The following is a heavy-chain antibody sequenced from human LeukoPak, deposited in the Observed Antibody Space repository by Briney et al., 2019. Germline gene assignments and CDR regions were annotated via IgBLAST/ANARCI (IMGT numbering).Heavy chain of an antibody. D-gene: IGHD2-2*02. CDR3: ARRMVSPLGEYQLLYDY. Sequence: GESLKISCKTSGYTFTNFWIAWVRQMPGKGLEWLGAIYPDDSDTRYSPSLQGQVIISADKSISTAYLQWSSLKASDTAMYYCARRMVSPLGEYQLLYDYWGQGTLVTVSS. J-gene: IGHJ4*02. CDR1: GYTFTNFW. V-gene: IGHV5-51*01. CDR2: IYPDDSDT.